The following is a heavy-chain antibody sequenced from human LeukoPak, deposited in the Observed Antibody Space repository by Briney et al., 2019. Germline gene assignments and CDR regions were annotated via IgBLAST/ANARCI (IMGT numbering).Heavy chain of an antibody. CDR3: AKEEGTGTGFDY. CDR2: ISYDGSNK. Sequence: GGSLRLSCAASGFTFSSYPMHWVRQAPGKGLEWVAVISYDGSNKYYADSVKGRFTISRDKPKNTLSLQMNSLRVEDTAVYYCAKEEGTGTGFDYWGQGTLVTVSS. V-gene: IGHV3-30-3*01. J-gene: IGHJ4*02. D-gene: IGHD1-1*01. CDR1: GFTFSSYP.